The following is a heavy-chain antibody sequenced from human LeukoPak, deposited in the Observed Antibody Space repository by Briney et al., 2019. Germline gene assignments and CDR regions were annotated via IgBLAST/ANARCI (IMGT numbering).Heavy chain of an antibody. V-gene: IGHV3-48*02. CDR2: ISSSSSTI. J-gene: IGHJ4*02. CDR1: GFTFSSYS. Sequence: PGGSLRLSCAASGFTFSSYSMNWVRQAPGKGLEWVSYISSSSSTIYYADSVKGQFTISRDNAKNSLYLQMNSLRDEDTAVYYCARERTTVTSPLFDYWGQGTLVTVSS. CDR3: ARERTTVTSPLFDY. D-gene: IGHD4-17*01.